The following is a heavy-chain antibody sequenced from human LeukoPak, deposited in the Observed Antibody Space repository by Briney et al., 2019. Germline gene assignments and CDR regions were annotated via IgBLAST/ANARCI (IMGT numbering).Heavy chain of an antibody. J-gene: IGHJ4*02. Sequence: SETLSLTCAVYGGSFSGYYWSWIRQPPGEGLEWIGEINHSGSTNYNPSLKSRVTISVDTSKNQFSLKLSSVTAADTAVYYCARGQVDFWSGYHDYWGQGTLVTVSS. CDR3: ARGQVDFWSGYHDY. V-gene: IGHV4-34*01. D-gene: IGHD3-3*01. CDR2: INHSGST. CDR1: GGSFSGYY.